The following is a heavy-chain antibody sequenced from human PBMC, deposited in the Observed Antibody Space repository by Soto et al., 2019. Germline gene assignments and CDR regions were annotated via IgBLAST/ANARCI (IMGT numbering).Heavy chain of an antibody. D-gene: IGHD5-12*01. CDR3: SRDLSGYDFMTELGDTYYGMDV. Sequence: QVQLVQSGAEVKKPGSSVKVSCKASGGSFNTYAFSWVRQAPGQGLEWMGAIIPNFGTTNYEQKFQGRVTITADKSTSTAYMELSSLRSEDTAVYYCSRDLSGYDFMTELGDTYYGMDVWGQGTTVTVSS. CDR1: GGSFNTYA. CDR2: IIPNFGTT. V-gene: IGHV1-69*06. J-gene: IGHJ6*02.